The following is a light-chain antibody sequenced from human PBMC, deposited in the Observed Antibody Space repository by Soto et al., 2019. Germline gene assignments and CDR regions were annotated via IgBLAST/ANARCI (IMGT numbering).Light chain of an antibody. CDR1: QSISSS. Sequence: DIQMTQSPSSLSASVGDRVTTTCRASQSISSSLNWYQQKSGKAPKLLISAASNLQSGVPSRFSGSGSGADFTLTISCLQPEDFATYYCQQTYITPPWTFGPGTKVEI. CDR3: QQTYITPPWT. V-gene: IGKV1-39*01. J-gene: IGKJ1*01. CDR2: AAS.